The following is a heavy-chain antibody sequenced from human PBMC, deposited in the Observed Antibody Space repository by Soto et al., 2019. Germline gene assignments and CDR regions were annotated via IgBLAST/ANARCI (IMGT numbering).Heavy chain of an antibody. J-gene: IGHJ4*02. D-gene: IGHD6-6*01. V-gene: IGHV4-39*01. CDR3: ARSSITPRLFMYPLAY. Sequence: QLQLQESGPGLVKPSETLSLTCTVSGGSITSSSHYWGWIRQPPGKGLECIGNIYYDGNTYYNQSLKSRVTISVDTSKNQFSLRVNSVTAADTAVYYCARSSITPRLFMYPLAYWGQGTLVTVSS. CDR2: IYYDGNT. CDR1: GGSITSSSHY.